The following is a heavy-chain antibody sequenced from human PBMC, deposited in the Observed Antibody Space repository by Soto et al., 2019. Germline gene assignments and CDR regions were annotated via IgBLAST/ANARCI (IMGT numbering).Heavy chain of an antibody. CDR3: ARHIGVTGTRGFDY. CDR1: GGSISETYW. J-gene: IGHJ4*02. Sequence: QVQLQESGPGLVEPSETLSLTCAVSGGSISETYWWSWVRQPPGKGLEWIGEISYRGTTHYNPSLRSRVTISMDTSRNQISLTLLSVTAADSASYYCARHIGVTGTRGFDYWGQGTLVTVSS. V-gene: IGHV4-4*02. CDR2: ISYRGTT. D-gene: IGHD6-19*01.